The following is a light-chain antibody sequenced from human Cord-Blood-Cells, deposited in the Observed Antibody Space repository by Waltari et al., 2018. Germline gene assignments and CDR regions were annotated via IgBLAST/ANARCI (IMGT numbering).Light chain of an antibody. V-gene: IGLV1-47*01. Sequence: QSVLTQPPSASGTPGQRVTIPCSGSSSNIGSNYVYCYQQLPGTAPKRLIYRNNQRPSGVPDRFSGSKSGTSASLAISGLRSEDEADYYCAAWDDSLSGWVFGGGTKLTVL. CDR2: RNN. CDR3: AAWDDSLSGWV. J-gene: IGLJ3*02. CDR1: SSNIGSNY.